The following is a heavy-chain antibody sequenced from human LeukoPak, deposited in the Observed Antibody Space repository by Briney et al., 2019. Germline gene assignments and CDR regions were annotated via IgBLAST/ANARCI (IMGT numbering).Heavy chain of an antibody. Sequence: SETLSLTCTVSGGSISSYYWSWIRQPAGKGLEWIGRIYTSGSTNYNPSLKSRVTMSVDTSKNQFSLKLSSVTAADTAVYYCARYRLMAAVDPNYYYYYMDVWGKGTTVTVSS. CDR1: GGSISSYY. D-gene: IGHD2-8*01. CDR2: IYTSGST. J-gene: IGHJ6*03. CDR3: ARYRLMAAVDPNYYYYYMDV. V-gene: IGHV4-4*07.